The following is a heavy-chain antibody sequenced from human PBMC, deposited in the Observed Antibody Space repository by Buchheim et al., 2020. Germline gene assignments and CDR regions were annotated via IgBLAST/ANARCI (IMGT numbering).Heavy chain of an antibody. CDR2: IYNSGST. CDR3: ARGVPEGGYSYGWDFDY. CDR1: GGSISSYY. D-gene: IGHD5-18*01. Sequence: QVQLQESGPGLVKPSETLSLTCTVSGGSISSYYWSWIRQPPGKGLEWIGYIYNSGSTNYNPSLKSRVTISVDTSKNQFSLKLSSVTAADTAVYYCARGVPEGGYSYGWDFDYWGQGTL. V-gene: IGHV4-59*01. J-gene: IGHJ4*02.